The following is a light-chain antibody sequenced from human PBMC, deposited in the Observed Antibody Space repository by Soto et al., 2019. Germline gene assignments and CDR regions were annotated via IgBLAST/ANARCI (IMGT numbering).Light chain of an antibody. V-gene: IGKV3-20*01. CDR1: QRVGSSY. J-gene: IGKJ3*01. CDR2: ATS. CDR3: LQYGSAPFT. Sequence: EIVVTQSPGTLSLSPGEGATLSCRASQRVGSSYLGWFQQKPGQPPRLLIYATSNRAAGIPDRFSGSGSGTEFTLSISRLEPEDSAVYYCLQYGSAPFTFGPGTKVDIK.